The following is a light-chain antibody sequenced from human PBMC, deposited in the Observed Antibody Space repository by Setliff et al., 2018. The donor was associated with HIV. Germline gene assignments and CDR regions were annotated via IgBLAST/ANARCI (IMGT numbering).Light chain of an antibody. J-gene: IGLJ1*01. CDR1: SSDVGGYSH. V-gene: IGLV2-14*01. CDR2: EVS. CDR3: ISYTVNSTPLYV. Sequence: QSALAQPASVSGSPGQSITISCTGTSSDVGGYSHVSWYQQHPGKAPKLIIYEVSIRPSGVSNRFSGSKSGNTASLTISGLQAEDEADYYCISYTVNSTPLYVLGTGTKVTVL.